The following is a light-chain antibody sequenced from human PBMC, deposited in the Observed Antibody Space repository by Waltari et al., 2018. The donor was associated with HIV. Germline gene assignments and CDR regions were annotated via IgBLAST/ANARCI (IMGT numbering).Light chain of an antibody. CDR1: QSLLYRSNNKNY. J-gene: IGKJ1*01. CDR2: QAY. Sequence: DIVMTQSPDSLPLSLGERATIKCKSSQSLLYRSNNKNYLAWYRQRPGHLPEVLIYQAYTRESGVPDRFSGSGAGTDFILTITSLQADDVATYFCQQYYSPPWTFGQGTKVEIK. CDR3: QQYYSPPWT. V-gene: IGKV4-1*01.